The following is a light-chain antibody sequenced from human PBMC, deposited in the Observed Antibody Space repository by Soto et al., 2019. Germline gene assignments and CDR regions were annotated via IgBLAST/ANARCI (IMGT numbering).Light chain of an antibody. CDR3: QTWGSGAVV. CDR2: LNSDGSH. CDR1: SGHSSYA. Sequence: QSALTQSPSASASLGASVKLTCTLSSGHSSYAIAWHQQQPEKGPRYLMKLNSDGSHTKGDGIPDRFSGSSSGAERYLTISSLQSDDEADYYCQTWGSGAVVFGGGTKVTVL. J-gene: IGLJ2*01. V-gene: IGLV4-69*01.